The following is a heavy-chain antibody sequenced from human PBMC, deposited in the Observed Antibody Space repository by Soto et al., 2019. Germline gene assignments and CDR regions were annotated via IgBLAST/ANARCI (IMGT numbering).Heavy chain of an antibody. D-gene: IGHD3-3*01. CDR3: TTGGGTYYDFWSGFPPPSNYYYYMDV. CDR1: GGTFSSYA. CDR2: IIPIFGTT. Sequence: SVKVSCKASGGTFSSYAISWVRQAPGQGLEWMGGIIPIFGTTDYAAPVKGRFTISRDDSKNTLYLQMNSLKTEDTAVYYCTTGGGTYYDFWSGFPPPSNYYYYMDVWGKGTTVTV. J-gene: IGHJ6*03. V-gene: IGHV1-69*05.